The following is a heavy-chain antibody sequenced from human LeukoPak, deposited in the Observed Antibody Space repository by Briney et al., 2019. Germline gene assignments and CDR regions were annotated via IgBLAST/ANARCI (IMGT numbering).Heavy chain of an antibody. CDR3: AKVRVGATLYFDY. J-gene: IGHJ4*02. CDR2: ISGSGGST. D-gene: IGHD1-26*01. Sequence: GGSLRLSCAASGFTFSSYAMSWVRQAPGKGLEWVSAISGSGGSTYYADSVMGRFTISRDNSKNTLYLQMNSLRAEDTAVYYCAKVRVGATLYFDYWGQGTLVTVSS. CDR1: GFTFSSYA. V-gene: IGHV3-23*01.